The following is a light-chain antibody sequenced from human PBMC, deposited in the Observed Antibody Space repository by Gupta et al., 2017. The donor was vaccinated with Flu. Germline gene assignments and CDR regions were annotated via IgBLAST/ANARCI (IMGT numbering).Light chain of an antibody. CDR2: MNN. Sequence: QSVLTQPPSASGTPGQRVTISCSGSSSNIGSNYVYWYQQLPGTPPKLLIYMNNQRRAGVTARVSGSKSGTSAAMAISGLRAEEEADYYCEASEDSRSGPWVFGGGTKLTVL. V-gene: IGLV1-47*01. J-gene: IGLJ3*02. CDR1: SSNIGSNY. CDR3: EASEDSRSGPWV.